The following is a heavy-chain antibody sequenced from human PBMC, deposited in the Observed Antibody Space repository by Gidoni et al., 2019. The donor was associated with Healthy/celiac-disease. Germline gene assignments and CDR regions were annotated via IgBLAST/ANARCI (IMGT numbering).Heavy chain of an antibody. CDR1: GGSISSYY. J-gene: IGHJ4*02. CDR2: IYYSGST. Sequence: QVQLQESGPGLVKPSETLSLTCTVSGGSISSYYWSWIRQPPGKGLEWIGYIYYSGSTNYNPSLKSRVTISVDTSKNQFSLKLSSVTAADTAVYYCAEGSGWDAFDYWGQGTLVTVSS. CDR3: AEGSGWDAFDY. D-gene: IGHD6-19*01. V-gene: IGHV4-59*01.